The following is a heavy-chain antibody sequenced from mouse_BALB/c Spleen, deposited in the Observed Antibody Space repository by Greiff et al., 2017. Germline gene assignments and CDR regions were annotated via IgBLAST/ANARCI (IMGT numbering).Heavy chain of an antibody. Sequence: VKLQQSGAELVKPGASVKLSCKASGYTFTSYYMYWVKQRPGQGLEWIGEINPSNGGTNFNEKFKSKATLTVDKSSSTAYMQLSSLTSEDSAVYYCTREDYGYAGFAYWGQGTLVTVSA. CDR1: GYTFTSYY. D-gene: IGHD1-2*01. CDR2: INPSNGGT. V-gene: IGHV1S81*02. CDR3: TREDYGYAGFAY. J-gene: IGHJ3*01.